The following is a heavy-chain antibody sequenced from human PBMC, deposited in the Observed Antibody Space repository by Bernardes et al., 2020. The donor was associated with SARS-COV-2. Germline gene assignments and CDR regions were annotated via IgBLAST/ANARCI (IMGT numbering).Heavy chain of an antibody. V-gene: IGHV4-34*01. J-gene: IGHJ6*02. CDR3: ARGYIVATINGADYYYYYGMDV. D-gene: IGHD5-12*01. Sequence: SETLSLTCAVYGGSFSGYYWSWIRQPPGKGLEWIGEINHSGSTNYNPSLKSRVTISVDTSKNQFSLKLSSVTAADTAVYYCARGYIVATINGADYYYYYGMDVWGQGTTVTVSS. CDR1: GGSFSGYY. CDR2: INHSGST.